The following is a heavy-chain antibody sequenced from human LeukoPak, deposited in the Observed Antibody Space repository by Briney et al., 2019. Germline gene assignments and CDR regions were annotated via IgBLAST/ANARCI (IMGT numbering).Heavy chain of an antibody. CDR2: IYYSGST. CDR3: ASKTLIAAAVFN. J-gene: IGHJ4*02. V-gene: IGHV4-30-4*01. D-gene: IGHD6-13*01. CDR1: GGSISSGDYY. Sequence: PSETLFLTCTVSGGSISSGDYYWRWIRQPPGKGLEWIGYIYYSGSTYYNPSLKSRVTISVDTSKNQFSLKLSSVTAADTAVYYCASKTLIAAAVFNWGRGTLVTVSS.